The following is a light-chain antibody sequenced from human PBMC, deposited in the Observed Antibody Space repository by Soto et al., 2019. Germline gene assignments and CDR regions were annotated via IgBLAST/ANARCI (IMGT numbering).Light chain of an antibody. CDR2: EVS. CDR3: SSYTTTNTYV. CDR1: SSDVGGYNY. Sequence: QSALTQPASVSGSPGQSITISCTGTSSDVGGYNYVSWYQQHPGKAPKLMIYEVSNRPSGVSYRFSGSKSGNTASLAISGLQAEDEADYDCSSYTTTNTYVFGTVTKLTVL. V-gene: IGLV2-14*01. J-gene: IGLJ1*01.